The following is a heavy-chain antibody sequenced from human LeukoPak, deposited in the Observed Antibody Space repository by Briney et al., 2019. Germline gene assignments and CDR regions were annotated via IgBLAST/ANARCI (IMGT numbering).Heavy chain of an antibody. J-gene: IGHJ4*02. CDR3: ARDSHRHGYNAF. Sequence: GGSLRLSCAASGFTFSSYSMNWVRQAPGKGLEWVSSISSSSSYIYYADSVKGRFTISRDNAKNSLYLQMNSLRAEDTAVYYCARDSHRHGYNAFWGQGTLVTVSS. CDR1: GFTFSSYS. D-gene: IGHD5-24*01. CDR2: ISSSSSYI. V-gene: IGHV3-21*01.